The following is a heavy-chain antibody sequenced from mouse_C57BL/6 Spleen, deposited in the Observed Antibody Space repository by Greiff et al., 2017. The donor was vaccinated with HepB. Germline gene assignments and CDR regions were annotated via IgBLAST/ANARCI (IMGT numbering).Heavy chain of an antibody. CDR2: INPGSGGT. D-gene: IGHD2-1*01. CDR3: ARDGNTFFDY. V-gene: IGHV1-54*01. J-gene: IGHJ2*01. Sequence: VQLQQSGAELVRPGTSVKVSCKASGYAFTNYLIEWVKQRPGQGLEWIGVINPGSGGTNYNEKFKGKATLTADKSSSTAYMQLSSLTSEDSAVYFCARDGNTFFDYWGQGTTLTVSS. CDR1: GYAFTNYL.